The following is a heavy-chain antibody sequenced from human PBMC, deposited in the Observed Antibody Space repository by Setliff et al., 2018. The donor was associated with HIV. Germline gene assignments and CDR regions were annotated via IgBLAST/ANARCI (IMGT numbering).Heavy chain of an antibody. CDR1: GGSLSSSAYY. CDR3: AKKGRYYYGSGVTTDYFDD. V-gene: IGHV4-39*07. J-gene: IGHJ4*02. Sequence: LSLTCTVSGGSLSSSAYYWGWIRQPPGKGLEWIGSISSTGNTYYNPSLKSRVTLSVDASKNQFSLKVKSVTAADTATYYCAKKGRYYYGSGVTTDYFDDWGQGTPVTVSS. D-gene: IGHD3-10*01. CDR2: ISSTGNT.